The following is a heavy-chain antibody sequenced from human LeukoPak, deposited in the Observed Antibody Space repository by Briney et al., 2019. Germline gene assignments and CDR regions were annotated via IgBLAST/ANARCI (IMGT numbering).Heavy chain of an antibody. D-gene: IGHD6-6*01. CDR2: INHSGST. CDR3: ARPQHKYSSSPFDY. V-gene: IGHV4-34*01. J-gene: IGHJ4*02. Sequence: PSETLSLTCAVYGGSFSGYYWSWIRQPPGKGLEWIGEINHSGSTNYNPSLKSRVTISVDTSKNQFSLKLSSVTAADTAVYYCARPQHKYSSSPFDYWGQGTLVTVSS. CDR1: GGSFSGYY.